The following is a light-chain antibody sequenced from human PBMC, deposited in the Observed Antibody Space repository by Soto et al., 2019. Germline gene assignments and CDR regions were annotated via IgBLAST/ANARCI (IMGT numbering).Light chain of an antibody. Sequence: QSVLTQPPSASGSPGQTVAISCTGTSSDVGAYNYVSWYQQHPGKAPKLMIYDVIERPSGVPARFSGSKSGNTASLTVSGLQPEDEADYDCCSYTTSSTYVFGTGTKLTLL. CDR2: DVI. V-gene: IGLV2-8*01. CDR1: SSDVGAYNY. J-gene: IGLJ1*01. CDR3: CSYTTSSTYV.